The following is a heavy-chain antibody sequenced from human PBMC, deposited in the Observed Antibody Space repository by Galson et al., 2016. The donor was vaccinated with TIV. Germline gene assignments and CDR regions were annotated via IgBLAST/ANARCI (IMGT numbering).Heavy chain of an antibody. D-gene: IGHD3-10*01. Sequence: PALVKPTQTVTLTCTFSGFLLTTGGVSVVWIRQPPGKALEWLARIDWDGDKHFSASLKTRLSIAKDTSKSQVVLRLTDVDTVDTGTYYCARVPGGISGLGPLYNWGQGTPVTVSS. V-gene: IGHV2-70*11. CDR1: GFLLTTGGVS. CDR3: ARVPGGISGLGPLYN. CDR2: IDWDGDK. J-gene: IGHJ4*02.